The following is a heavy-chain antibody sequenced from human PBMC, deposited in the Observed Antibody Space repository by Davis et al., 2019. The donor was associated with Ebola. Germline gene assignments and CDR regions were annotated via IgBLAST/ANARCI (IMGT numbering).Heavy chain of an antibody. CDR1: GYTFTSHY. CDR2: ISAYNGNT. J-gene: IGHJ4*02. D-gene: IGHD3-22*01. Sequence: ASVKVSCKASGYTFTSHYMHWVRQAPGQGLEWMGWISAYNGNTNYAQKLQGRVTMTTDTSTSTAYMELRSLRSDDTAVYYCARGITMIVPSYFDYWGQGTLVTVSS. V-gene: IGHV1-18*04. CDR3: ARGITMIVPSYFDY.